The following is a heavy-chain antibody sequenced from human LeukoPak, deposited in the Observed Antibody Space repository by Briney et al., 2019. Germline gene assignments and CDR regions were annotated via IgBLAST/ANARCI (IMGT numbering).Heavy chain of an antibody. J-gene: IGHJ4*02. CDR2: ISSSSSYI. V-gene: IGHV3-21*01. CDR3: AREEDSCSGGSCYSNY. D-gene: IGHD2-15*01. Sequence: GGSLRLSCAASGFTFSSYSMNWVRQAPGKGLEWVSSISSSSSYIYYADSVKGRFTISRDNAKNSLYLQMNSLRAKDTAVYYCAREEDSCSGGSCYSNYWGQGTLVTVSS. CDR1: GFTFSSYS.